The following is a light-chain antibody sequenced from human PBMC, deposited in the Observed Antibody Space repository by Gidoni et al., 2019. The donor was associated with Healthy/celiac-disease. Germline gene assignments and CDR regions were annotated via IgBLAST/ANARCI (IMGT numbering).Light chain of an antibody. J-gene: IGLJ2*01. Sequence: SYELPQPPSVSVSPGQTASITCSGDKLGNKYACWYQQKPGQYPVLVIYQDSKRPSGIPERFSGSNSGNTATLTISGTQAMDEADYYCQAWDSSAAVFGGGTKLTVL. CDR2: QDS. CDR1: KLGNKY. CDR3: QAWDSSAAV. V-gene: IGLV3-1*01.